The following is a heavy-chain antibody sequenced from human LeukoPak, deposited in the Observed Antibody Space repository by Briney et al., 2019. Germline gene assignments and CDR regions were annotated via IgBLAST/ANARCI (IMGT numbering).Heavy chain of an antibody. Sequence: PGGSLRLSCAASGFTFSSYGMHWVRQAPGKGLEWVAFIRYDGSNKYYADSVKGRFTISRDNSKNTLYLQMNSLRAEDTAVYYCAKVPVIRGYYYYYYMDVWGKGTTVTVSS. V-gene: IGHV3-30*02. CDR1: GFTFSSYG. D-gene: IGHD2-21*01. CDR3: AKVPVIRGYYYYYYMDV. CDR2: IRYDGSNK. J-gene: IGHJ6*03.